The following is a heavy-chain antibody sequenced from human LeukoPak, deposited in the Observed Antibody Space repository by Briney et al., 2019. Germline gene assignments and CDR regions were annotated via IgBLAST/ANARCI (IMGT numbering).Heavy chain of an antibody. D-gene: IGHD3-9*01. CDR3: GRGVGYFDRLPLFDY. J-gene: IGHJ4*02. CDR1: GYSIRSGFY. Sequence: SETLSLTCTVSGYSIRSGFYWGWIRQRRGKGLEWIGNIYHSGITYYTPSLKSRVTISVDTSKNQFYLKLSSVTAADTAVYYCGRGVGYFDRLPLFDYWGQGTLVTVSS. V-gene: IGHV4-38-2*02. CDR2: IYHSGIT.